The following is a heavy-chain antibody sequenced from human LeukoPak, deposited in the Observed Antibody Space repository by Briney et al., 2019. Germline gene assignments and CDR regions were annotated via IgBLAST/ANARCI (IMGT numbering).Heavy chain of an antibody. CDR3: ARDAECSGGSCYSSYYFDH. CDR2: ISSSSSYI. V-gene: IGHV3-21*01. CDR1: GFTFSSYS. D-gene: IGHD2-15*01. J-gene: IGHJ4*02. Sequence: PGGSLRLSCAASGFTFSSYSMNWVRQAPGKGLEWVSSISSSSSYIYYADSVKGRFTISRDNAKNSLYLQMNSLRAEDTAVYYCARDAECSGGSCYSSYYFDHWGQGTLVTVSS.